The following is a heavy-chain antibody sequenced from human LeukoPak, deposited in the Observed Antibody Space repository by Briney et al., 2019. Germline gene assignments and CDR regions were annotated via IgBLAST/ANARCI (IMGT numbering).Heavy chain of an antibody. CDR1: GGSISSGTYY. CDR3: GGNNFYYFAY. J-gene: IGHJ4*02. V-gene: IGHV4-39*01. Sequence: SETLPLTCTVSGGSISSGTYYWGWIRQPPGKGLEWIGSFYYTGTTYYNPSLKSRVTISVETSKNQFSLKLTSVTAADTAVYYCGGNNFYYFAYWGQGSLVTVSS. D-gene: IGHD5-24*01. CDR2: FYYTGTT.